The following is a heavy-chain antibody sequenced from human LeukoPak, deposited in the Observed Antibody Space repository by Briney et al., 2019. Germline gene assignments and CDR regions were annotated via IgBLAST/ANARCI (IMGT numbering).Heavy chain of an antibody. Sequence: GASVKVSCKASGYTFTSYGISWVRQAPEQGLEWMGWISAYNGNTNYAQKLQGRVTMTTDTSTSTAYMELRSLRSDDTAVYYCARMGYCSSTSCYIDTYWGQGTLVTVSS. CDR1: GYTFTSYG. J-gene: IGHJ4*02. V-gene: IGHV1-18*01. CDR2: ISAYNGNT. CDR3: ARMGYCSSTSCYIDTY. D-gene: IGHD2-2*02.